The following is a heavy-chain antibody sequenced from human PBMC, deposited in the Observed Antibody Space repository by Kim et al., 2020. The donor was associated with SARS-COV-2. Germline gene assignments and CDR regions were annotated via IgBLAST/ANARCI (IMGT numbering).Heavy chain of an antibody. CDR3: AKGWIQLWSPFDY. D-gene: IGHD5-18*01. CDR1: GFTFSSYG. V-gene: IGHV3-33*06. Sequence: GGSLRLSCAASGFTFSSYGMHWVRQAPGKGLEWVAVIWYDGSNKYYADSVKGRFTISRDNSKNTLYLQMNSLRAEDTAVYYCAKGWIQLWSPFDYWGQGTLVSVFS. CDR2: IWYDGSNK. J-gene: IGHJ4*02.